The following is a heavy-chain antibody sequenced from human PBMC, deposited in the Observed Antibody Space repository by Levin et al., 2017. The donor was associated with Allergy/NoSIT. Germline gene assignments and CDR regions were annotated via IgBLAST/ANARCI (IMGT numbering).Heavy chain of an antibody. D-gene: IGHD3-10*01. V-gene: IGHV3-30*04. CDR3: ARAYGSGSHNGGYFDY. CDR2: ISYDGSNK. CDR1: GFTFSSYA. J-gene: IGHJ4*02. Sequence: GESLKISCAASGFTFSSYAMHWVRQAPGKGLEWVAVISYDGSNKYYADSVKGRFTISRDNSKNTLYLQMNSLRAEDTAVYYCARAYGSGSHNGGYFDYWGQGTLVTVSS.